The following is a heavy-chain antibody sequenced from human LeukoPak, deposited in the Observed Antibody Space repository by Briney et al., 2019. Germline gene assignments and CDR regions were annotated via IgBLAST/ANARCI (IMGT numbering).Heavy chain of an antibody. D-gene: IGHD3-22*01. CDR1: GFTFSDYY. J-gene: IGHJ3*02. CDR3: TRQIRYYDSSGYYYVDAFDI. Sequence: PGGSLRLSCAASGFTFSDYYMSWIRQAPGKGLEWVSYISSSGSTIYYADSVKGRFTISRDNAKNSLYLQMNSLRAEDTAVYYCTRQIRYYDSSGYYYVDAFDIWGQGTMVTVSS. V-gene: IGHV3-11*04. CDR2: ISSSGSTI.